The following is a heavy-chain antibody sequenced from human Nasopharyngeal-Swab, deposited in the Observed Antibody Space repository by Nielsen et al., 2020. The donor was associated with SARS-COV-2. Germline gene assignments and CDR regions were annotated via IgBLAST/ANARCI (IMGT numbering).Heavy chain of an antibody. CDR2: IYYSGST. CDR3: ARAPSVYYYGMDV. J-gene: IGHJ6*02. V-gene: IGHV4-31*03. Sequence: LRLSCTVSGGSISSGGYYWSWIRQHPGKGLEWIGYIYYSGSTYYNPSLKSRVTISVDTSKNQFSLKLSSVTAADTAVYYCARAPSVYYYGMDVWGQGTTVTVSS. CDR1: GGSISSGGYY.